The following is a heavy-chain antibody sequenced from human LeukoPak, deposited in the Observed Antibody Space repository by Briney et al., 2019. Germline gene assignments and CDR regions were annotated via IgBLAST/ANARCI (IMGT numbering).Heavy chain of an antibody. CDR2: ISDSGGST. V-gene: IGHV3-23*01. CDR1: GFTFDNYG. Sequence: GGSLRLSCAASGFTFDNYGMNWVRQAPGKGLEWVSTISDSGGSTYYADSVKGRFTISRDNSKNTLYLQMSSLRAEDTAVYYCARAYSSSWYDFWGQGTLVTVSS. D-gene: IGHD6-13*01. J-gene: IGHJ5*01. CDR3: ARAYSSSWYDF.